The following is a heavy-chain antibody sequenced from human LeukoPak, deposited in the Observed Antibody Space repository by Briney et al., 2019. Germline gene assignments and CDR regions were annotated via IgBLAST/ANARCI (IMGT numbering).Heavy chain of an antibody. J-gene: IGHJ5*02. V-gene: IGHV4-61*02. D-gene: IGHD2-15*01. CDR2: IDIRGST. CDR1: GGSLASGSHY. Sequence: SGTLSPTRSVAGGSLASGSHYWSWIRQPAGGGLEWMWIIDIRGSTKYNQTLKSRVTIYIDMSKNQFSLELDSVTAADAAVYYCASDIVFVGGTCYSYKWFDPWGQGTLGTVSS. CDR3: ASDIVFVGGTCYSYKWFDP.